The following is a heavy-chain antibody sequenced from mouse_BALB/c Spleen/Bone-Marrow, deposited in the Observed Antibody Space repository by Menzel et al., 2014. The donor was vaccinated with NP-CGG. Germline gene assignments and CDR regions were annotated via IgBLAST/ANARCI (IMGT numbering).Heavy chain of an antibody. D-gene: IGHD2-4*01. CDR3: ARQTYYDYDGYFDY. V-gene: IGHV5-6*01. Sequence: VQLQQSGGDLVKPGGSLKLSCAASGFTFSSYGMSWVRQTPGKRLEWVATISSGGSYTYYPDSVKGRFTISRDNAKNTLYLQMSSLKSEDTAMYYCARQTYYDYDGYFDYWGQGTTLTVSS. J-gene: IGHJ2*01. CDR1: GFTFSSYG. CDR2: ISSGGSYT.